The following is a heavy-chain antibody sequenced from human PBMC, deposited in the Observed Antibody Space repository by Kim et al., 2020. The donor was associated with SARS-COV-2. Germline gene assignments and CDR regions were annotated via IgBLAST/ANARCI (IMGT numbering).Heavy chain of an antibody. V-gene: IGHV1-2*02. Sequence: TKSAQKFQGRVTMTRDTSISTAYMELSGLTSDDTAVYYCAKGVGSSWFDPWGQGTLVTVSS. J-gene: IGHJ5*02. CDR2: T. CDR3: AKGVGSSWFDP. D-gene: IGHD1-26*01.